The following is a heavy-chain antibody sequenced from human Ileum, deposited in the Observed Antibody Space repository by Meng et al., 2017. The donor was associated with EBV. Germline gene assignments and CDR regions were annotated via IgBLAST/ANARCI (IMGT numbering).Heavy chain of an antibody. V-gene: IGHV4-39*01. CDR1: GGSISSSSYY. CDR3: ARSIVVVPAAIYY. Sequence: QRLLQESGPGPVKASETLSLTCTVSGGSISSSSYYCGWIRQPPGKGLELIGIIDYSGSTYYNPSLKSRVTISVDTSKNQFSLKLSSVTAADTAVYYCARSIVVVPAAIYYWGQGTLVTVSS. J-gene: IGHJ4*02. D-gene: IGHD2-2*01. CDR2: IDYSGST.